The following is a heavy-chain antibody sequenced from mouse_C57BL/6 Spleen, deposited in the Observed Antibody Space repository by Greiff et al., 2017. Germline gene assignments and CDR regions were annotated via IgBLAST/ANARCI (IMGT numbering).Heavy chain of an antibody. CDR3: ARPGTGYVDV. Sequence: EVQLVESGGGLVKPGGSLKLSCAASGFTFSSYTMSWVRQTPEKRLEWVATISGGGGNTYYPDSVKGRFTISRDNAKNTLYLQMSSLRSEDTALYYCARPGTGYVDVWGTGTTVTVSS. CDR2: ISGGGGNT. V-gene: IGHV5-9*01. D-gene: IGHD3-3*01. J-gene: IGHJ1*03. CDR1: GFTFSSYT.